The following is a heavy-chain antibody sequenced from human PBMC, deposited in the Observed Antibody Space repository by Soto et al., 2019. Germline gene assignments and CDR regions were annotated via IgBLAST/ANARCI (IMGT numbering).Heavy chain of an antibody. V-gene: IGHV3-11*06. D-gene: IGHD1-20*01. J-gene: IGHJ6*02. Sequence: GGSLRLSCAASGFTFSDYYMSWIRQAPGKGLEWVSYISSSSSYTNYADSVKGRFTISRDNAKNSLYLQMNSLRAEDTAVYYCAREPTITGVYYYGMDVWGQGTTVTVSS. CDR1: GFTFSDYY. CDR2: ISSSSSYT. CDR3: AREPTITGVYYYGMDV.